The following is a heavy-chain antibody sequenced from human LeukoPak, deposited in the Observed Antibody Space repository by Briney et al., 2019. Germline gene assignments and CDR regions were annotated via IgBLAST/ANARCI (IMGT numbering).Heavy chain of an antibody. V-gene: IGHV3-7*01. Sequence: GGSLTLSCTASGFKFDSYWMGWVRQAPGKGLEWVATIKQNGNEKNYVDSVKGRFTISRDNAKNSLYLQMNSLRAEDTAVYYCARAGAAENFQHWGQGTLVTVSS. CDR1: GFKFDSYW. D-gene: IGHD2-8*02. CDR3: ARAGAAENFQH. J-gene: IGHJ1*01. CDR2: IKQNGNEK.